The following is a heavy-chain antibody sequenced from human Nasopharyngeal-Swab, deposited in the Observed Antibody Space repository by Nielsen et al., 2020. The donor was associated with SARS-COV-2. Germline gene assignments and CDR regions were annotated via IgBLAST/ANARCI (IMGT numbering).Heavy chain of an antibody. J-gene: IGHJ4*02. CDR3: ARVDSGDDSSGYYLEYFDY. D-gene: IGHD3-22*01. CDR2: IFRDGST. CDR1: GDSISSDNW. Sequence: SETLSLTCAVSGDSISSDNWWSWVRQPPGKGLEWIGQIFRDGSTNYNPSLMSRVTISVDKSKNQFSLRLTSVTAADTAVYYCARVDSGDDSSGYYLEYFDYWGQGTLVTVSS. V-gene: IGHV4-4*02.